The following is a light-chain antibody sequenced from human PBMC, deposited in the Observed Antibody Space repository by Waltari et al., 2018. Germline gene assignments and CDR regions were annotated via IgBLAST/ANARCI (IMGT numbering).Light chain of an antibody. CDR3: QAADISGTDGV. V-gene: IGLV3-25*02. CDR1: ALAKQY. Sequence: SYDLTQHPQVSFSPGETAPTPGSGAALAKQYASWYRQTPGQAPVVVIYKDTVRPSRIPGRFSGSKSGNTVTLTISGAQAEDEADYYCQAADISGTDGVSGGKITLPVL. CDR2: KDT. J-gene: IGLJ2*01.